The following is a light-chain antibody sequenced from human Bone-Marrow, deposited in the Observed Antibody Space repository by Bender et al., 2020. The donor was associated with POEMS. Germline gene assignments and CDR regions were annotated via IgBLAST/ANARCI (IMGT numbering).Light chain of an antibody. J-gene: IGLJ3*02. V-gene: IGLV1-44*01. CDR2: NNS. CDR1: SSKFGSYP. CDR3: ATWDDSLNGWV. Sequence: ISCSGSSSKFGSYPVNWYQQLPGAAPKLVIFNNSQRPSGVPDRFSGSNSGTSASLAIGGLLSDDEADFYCATWDDSLNGWVFGGGTKLTVL.